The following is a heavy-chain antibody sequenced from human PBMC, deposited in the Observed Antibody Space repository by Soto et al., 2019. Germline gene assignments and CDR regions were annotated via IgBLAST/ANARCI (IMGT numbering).Heavy chain of an antibody. J-gene: IGHJ4*02. CDR2: IYSGGST. CDR1: GFTVSNNY. V-gene: IGHV3-53*02. D-gene: IGHD2-2*02. CDR3: ATYTNLDY. Sequence: EVQLVETGGGMIQPGGSLRLSCAASGFTVSNNYMSWVRQAPGKGLEWVSLIYSGGSTIYADSVKGRFTISRDNSKNTLFLQMNSLRAEDTAVYFCATYTNLDYWGQGTLVTVSS.